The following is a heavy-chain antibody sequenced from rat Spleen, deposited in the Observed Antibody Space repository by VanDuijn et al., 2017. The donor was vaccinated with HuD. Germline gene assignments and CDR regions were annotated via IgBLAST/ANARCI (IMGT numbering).Heavy chain of an antibody. J-gene: IGHJ1*01. V-gene: IGHV5-22*01. Sequence: EVQLVESGGGLVQPGRSMKLSCAASGFTFSNYYMAWVRQAPTKGLEWVATLSYDGHTTYYRDSVKGRFTISRDNAKSTLYLQMNSLRSEDTATYYCARLSHYWYFDFWGPGTMVTVSS. CDR3: ARLSHYWYFDF. CDR1: GFTFSNYY. CDR2: LSYDGHTT. D-gene: IGHD3-8*01.